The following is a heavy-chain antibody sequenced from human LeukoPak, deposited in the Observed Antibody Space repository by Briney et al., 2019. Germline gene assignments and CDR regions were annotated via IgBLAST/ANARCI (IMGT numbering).Heavy chain of an antibody. CDR2: TNPNSGDT. D-gene: IGHD2-2*01. CDR3: AREEGFCRTTSCSAPFDY. J-gene: IGHJ4*02. CDR1: GYTFTGYY. Sequence: ASVKVSCKASGYTFTGYYMHWVRQAPGQGLEWMGWTNPNSGDTIYAQKFQGRVTMTRDTSITTAYMELSRLTSDDTAMYYCAREEGFCRTTSCSAPFDYWGQGTLVTVSS. V-gene: IGHV1-2*02.